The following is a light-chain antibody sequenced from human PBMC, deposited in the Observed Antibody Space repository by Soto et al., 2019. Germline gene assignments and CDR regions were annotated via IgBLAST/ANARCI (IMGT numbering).Light chain of an antibody. Sequence: DIQMTQSPSSVSASIGDRVTITCRASQVISNLLAWYQQKPGKAPKLLIYAISSLQNGLPSRFSGSGSGTDFTLTISSLQPEDVATYYCQQAKSFPWTFGQGTKVEIK. CDR3: QQAKSFPWT. CDR1: QVISNL. J-gene: IGKJ1*01. CDR2: AIS. V-gene: IGKV1-12*01.